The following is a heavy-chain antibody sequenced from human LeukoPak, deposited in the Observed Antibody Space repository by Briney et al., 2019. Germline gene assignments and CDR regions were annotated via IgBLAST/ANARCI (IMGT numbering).Heavy chain of an antibody. CDR1: GGSISSYY. D-gene: IGHD6-13*01. J-gene: IGHJ6*03. V-gene: IGHV4-4*07. Sequence: SETLSLTCTVSGGSISSYYWSWIRQPAGKGLEWIGRIYTSGSTNYNPSLKSRVTISVDTSKNQFSLKLSSVTAADTAVYYCARKTREIIPPPGTSLRRTIDVWGKGTTVTISS. CDR3: ARKTREIIPPPGTSLRRTIDV. CDR2: IYTSGST.